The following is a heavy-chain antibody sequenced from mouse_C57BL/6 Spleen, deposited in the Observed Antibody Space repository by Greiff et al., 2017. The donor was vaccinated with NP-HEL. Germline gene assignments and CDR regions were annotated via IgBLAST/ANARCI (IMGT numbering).Heavy chain of an antibody. Sequence: VQLQQSGAELVRPGASVKLSCKASGYTFTDYYINWVKQRPGQGLEWIARIYPGSGNTYYNEKFKGKATLTAEKSSSTAYMQLSSLTSEDSAVYLCARSVVATGFDYWGQGTTLTVSS. V-gene: IGHV1-76*01. CDR3: ARSVVATGFDY. CDR2: IYPGSGNT. CDR1: GYTFTDYY. J-gene: IGHJ2*01. D-gene: IGHD1-1*01.